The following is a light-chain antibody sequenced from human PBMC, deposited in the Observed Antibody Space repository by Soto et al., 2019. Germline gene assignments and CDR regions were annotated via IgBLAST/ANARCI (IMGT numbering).Light chain of an antibody. CDR2: KAS. J-gene: IGKJ1*01. CDR1: QTISNW. V-gene: IGKV1-5*03. CDR3: QQYNSYSQT. Sequence: IQMTQSPSTLSASVGARVPITCQASQTISNWLAWYQQKPGKAPKLLIYKASTLESGVPSRFSGSGSGTEFTLTISSLQPEDFATYYCQQYNSYSQTFGQGTKVDIK.